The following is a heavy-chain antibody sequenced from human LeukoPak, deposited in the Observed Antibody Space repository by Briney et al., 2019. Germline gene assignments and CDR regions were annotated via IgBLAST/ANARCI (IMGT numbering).Heavy chain of an antibody. Sequence: GGSLKLSCAASGFTFSDSSMQWVRQASGKRLEWVVRVRDKTNSYATGYGESVKGRFTISRDDSKNTAYLEMSSLRVEDTAVYYCTRQRPQTGSLDYWGQGALVTVSS. CDR1: GFTFSDSS. V-gene: IGHV3-73*01. CDR2: VRDKTNSYAT. J-gene: IGHJ4*02. CDR3: TRQRPQTGSLDY. D-gene: IGHD1-26*01.